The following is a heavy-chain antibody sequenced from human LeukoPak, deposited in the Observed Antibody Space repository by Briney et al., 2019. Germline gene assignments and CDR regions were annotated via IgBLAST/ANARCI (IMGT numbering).Heavy chain of an antibody. Sequence: SETLSLTCAVYGGSFSGYYWSWIRQPPGKGLEWIGEINHSGSTNYNPSLKSRVTISVDTSKNQFSLKLSSVTAAHTAVYYCARSRPIYGSGSYHKRNWFDPWGQGTLVTVSS. D-gene: IGHD3-10*01. CDR3: ARSRPIYGSGSYHKRNWFDP. V-gene: IGHV4-34*01. CDR2: INHSGST. CDR1: GGSFSGYY. J-gene: IGHJ5*02.